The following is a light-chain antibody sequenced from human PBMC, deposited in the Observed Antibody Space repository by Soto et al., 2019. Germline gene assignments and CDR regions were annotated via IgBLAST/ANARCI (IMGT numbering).Light chain of an antibody. Sequence: QSVLTQSPSASASLGASVKLTCTLSSGHSSYAIAWHQQQPEKGPRYLMKLNSDGSHSKGDGIPDRFSGSSSGAERYLTISSLQSEDEADYYCQTWGTGIPLGTGTKLTVL. CDR1: SGHSSYA. J-gene: IGLJ1*01. CDR2: LNSDGSH. V-gene: IGLV4-69*01. CDR3: QTWGTGIP.